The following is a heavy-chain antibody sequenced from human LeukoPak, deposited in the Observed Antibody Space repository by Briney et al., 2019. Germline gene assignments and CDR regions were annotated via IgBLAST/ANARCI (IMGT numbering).Heavy chain of an antibody. CDR3: ARGTLYSSSWPFDY. D-gene: IGHD6-13*01. J-gene: IGHJ4*02. CDR1: GYTFTSYD. Sequence: ASVKVSCKASGYTFTSYDINWVRQATGQGLEWMGWKNPNSGNTGYAQKFQGRVTMTRNTSISTAYMELSSLRSEDTAVYYCARGTLYSSSWPFDYWGQGTLVTVSS. V-gene: IGHV1-8*01. CDR2: KNPNSGNT.